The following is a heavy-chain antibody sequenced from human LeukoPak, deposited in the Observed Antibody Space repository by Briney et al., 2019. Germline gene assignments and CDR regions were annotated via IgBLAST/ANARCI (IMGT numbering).Heavy chain of an antibody. Sequence: ASVKVSCKASGYTFTSYDINWVRQATGQGLEWMGWMNPNSGNTGYAQKFQGRVTMTRNTSISTAYMELSSLRSEDTAVYYCASDALYGYDAFDIWGQGTMVTVSS. CDR1: GYTFTSYD. V-gene: IGHV1-8*01. CDR3: ASDALYGYDAFDI. D-gene: IGHD4-17*01. CDR2: MNPNSGNT. J-gene: IGHJ3*02.